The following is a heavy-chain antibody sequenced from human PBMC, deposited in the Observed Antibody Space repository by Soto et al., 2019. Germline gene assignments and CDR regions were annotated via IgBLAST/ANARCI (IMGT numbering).Heavy chain of an antibody. Sequence: QVQPVQSGAEVKRPGASVKVSCKPSGYTFTAYYIHWLRQVPGQGLEWMGWINPNTGDTRCAQKFQGWVTMTRDTSITTAYMELSRLQSDDTAVYYCARGPRHGGFDYWGQGTLVTVSS. CDR2: INPNTGDT. V-gene: IGHV1-2*04. CDR3: ARGPRHGGFDY. CDR1: GYTFTAYY. J-gene: IGHJ4*02. D-gene: IGHD4-17*01.